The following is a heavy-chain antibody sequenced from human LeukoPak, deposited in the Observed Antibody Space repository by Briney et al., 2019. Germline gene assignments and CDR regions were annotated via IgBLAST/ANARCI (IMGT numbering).Heavy chain of an antibody. CDR2: INSDGGST. D-gene: IGHD5-18*01. CDR1: GFTFSSYW. CDR3: ARGASSGYRIDY. J-gene: IGHJ4*02. Sequence: PGGSLRLSCTASGFTFSSYWMHWVRQAPGKGLVWVSRINSDGGSTSYADSVKGRFTISRDNAKNTLYLQMNSLTAEDTALYYCARGASSGYRIDYWGQGTLVTVSS. V-gene: IGHV3-74*01.